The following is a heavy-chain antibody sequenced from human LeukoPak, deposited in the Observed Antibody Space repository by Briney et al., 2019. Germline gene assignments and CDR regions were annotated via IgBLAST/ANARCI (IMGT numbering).Heavy chain of an antibody. V-gene: IGHV1-18*01. J-gene: IGHJ4*02. CDR3: ARGDDYVWGSYRELDY. CDR2: ISAYNGNT. D-gene: IGHD3-16*02. CDR1: GYTFTSYG. Sequence: GASVKASCKASGYTFTSYGISWVRQAPGQGLEWMGCISAYNGNTNYAQKLQGRVTMTTDTSTSTAYMELRSLRSDDTAVYYCARGDDYVWGSYRELDYWGQGTLVTVSS.